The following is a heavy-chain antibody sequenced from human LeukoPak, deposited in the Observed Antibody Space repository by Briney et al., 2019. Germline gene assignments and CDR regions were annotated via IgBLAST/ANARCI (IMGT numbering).Heavy chain of an antibody. J-gene: IGHJ6*02. Sequence: GGSLRLSCAASGFTFSSYSMNWVRQAPGKGLEWVSSISSSSSYIYYADSVKGRFTISRDNAKNSLYLQMNSLRAEDTAVYYCARGEYYDFWSGYSSYYYGMDVWGQGTTVTVSS. CDR3: ARGEYYDFWSGYSSYYYGMDV. CDR1: GFTFSSYS. D-gene: IGHD3-3*01. V-gene: IGHV3-21*01. CDR2: ISSSSSYI.